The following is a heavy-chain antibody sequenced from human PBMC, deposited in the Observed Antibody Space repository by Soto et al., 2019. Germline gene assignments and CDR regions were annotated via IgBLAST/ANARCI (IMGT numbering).Heavy chain of an antibody. CDR2: ISSTSNAI. D-gene: IGHD1-26*01. CDR1: GFGFRSYS. J-gene: IGHJ6*02. CDR3: AKDLPLARWVGGMDV. V-gene: IGHV3-48*02. Sequence: EAQLVESGGGLVQPGGSLRLSCAASGFGFRSYSMNWVRQAPGQGLEWVSYISSTSNAIYYADSVKGRFTISRDNAKNSLYLQMYSLRDKDTAVYYCAKDLPLARWVGGMDVWGQGTTVTVSS.